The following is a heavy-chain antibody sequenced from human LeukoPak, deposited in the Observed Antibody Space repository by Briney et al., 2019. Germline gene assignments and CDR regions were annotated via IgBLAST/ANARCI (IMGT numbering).Heavy chain of an antibody. CDR3: AKDATAVVGTVYMDV. CDR2: ISNFGDMI. Sequence: GGSLRLSCTVSGFTVSSNSMNWVRQAPGKGLEWISHISNFGDMIHYADSVEGRFTISRDNAKNSLYLQMDSLRAEDTAVYYCAKDATAVVGTVYMDVWGKGTTVTISS. CDR1: GFTVSSNS. D-gene: IGHD6-13*01. J-gene: IGHJ6*03. V-gene: IGHV3-48*04.